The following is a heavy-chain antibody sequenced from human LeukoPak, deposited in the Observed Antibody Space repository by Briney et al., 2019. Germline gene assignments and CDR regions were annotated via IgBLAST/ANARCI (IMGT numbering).Heavy chain of an antibody. V-gene: IGHV3-30*02. Sequence: GSLRLSRAASGIIFSSYGMHWVRQAPGKGLELAAFIRYDGSNKYYADSVKGRFIISRDNAKNSLYLQMNSLRAEDTAVYYCARIRWGSGCAQLDYWGQGTLVTVSS. CDR3: ARIRWGSGCAQLDY. D-gene: IGHD3-22*01. CDR2: IRYDGSNK. CDR1: GIIFSSYG. J-gene: IGHJ4*02.